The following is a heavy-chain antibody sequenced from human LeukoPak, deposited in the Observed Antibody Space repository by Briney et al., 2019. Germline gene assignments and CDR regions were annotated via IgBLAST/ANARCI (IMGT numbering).Heavy chain of an antibody. J-gene: IGHJ4*02. Sequence: GGSLRLSCAASGLTISSSGMSWVRQAPGKGLEWVSVIYSGGSTYYADSVKGRFTISRDNSKNTLYLQMNSLRVEDTAVYYCALGLVTDYWGQGTLVTVSS. CDR1: GLTISSSG. D-gene: IGHD3-9*01. V-gene: IGHV3-66*01. CDR2: IYSGGST. CDR3: ALGLVTDY.